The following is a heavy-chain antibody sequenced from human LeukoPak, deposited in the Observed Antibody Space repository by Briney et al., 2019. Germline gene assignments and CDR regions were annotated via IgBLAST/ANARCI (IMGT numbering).Heavy chain of an antibody. CDR1: GGSISSSSYY. CDR2: IYYSGST. Sequence: KASETLSLTCTVSGGSISSSSYYWGWIRQPPGKGLDWIGSIYYSGSTYYNPSLKSRVTISADTSKNQFSLKLSSVTAADTAVYYCARLPGSYWFGEYDFWGQGTLVTVSS. J-gene: IGHJ4*02. V-gene: IGHV4-39*01. CDR3: ARLPGSYWFGEYDF. D-gene: IGHD3-10*01.